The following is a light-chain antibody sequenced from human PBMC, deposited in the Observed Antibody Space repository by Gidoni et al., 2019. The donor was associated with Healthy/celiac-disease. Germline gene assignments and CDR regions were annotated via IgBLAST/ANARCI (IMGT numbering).Light chain of an antibody. V-gene: IGLV2-11*01. Sequence: QSALTQPSSVSGSPGQSVTISCTGTSSDVGGYNYVSWYQQPPGKAPNLMIYDVSKRPSGVPDLFSGSKSGNTASLTISGLQAEDEADYYCCAYAGSYTYLFGGGTKRTVL. CDR1: SSDVGGYNY. CDR3: CAYAGSYTYL. CDR2: DVS. J-gene: IGLJ2*01.